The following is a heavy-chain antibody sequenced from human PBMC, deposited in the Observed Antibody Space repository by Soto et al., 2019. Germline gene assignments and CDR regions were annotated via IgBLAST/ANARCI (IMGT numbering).Heavy chain of an antibody. J-gene: IGHJ6*02. CDR3: AKSRDAYNFYFYYGMDV. CDR2: ILYDGSNK. Sequence: GGSLRLSCAASGFTFSNYGMHWVRQTPGKGLEWVALILYDGSNKYYADSVKGRFTIARDNSKNTLYLQVSSLRAEDTAVYYCAKSRDAYNFYFYYGMDVWGQGTSVTVSS. CDR1: GFTFSNYG. D-gene: IGHD1-1*01. V-gene: IGHV3-30*18.